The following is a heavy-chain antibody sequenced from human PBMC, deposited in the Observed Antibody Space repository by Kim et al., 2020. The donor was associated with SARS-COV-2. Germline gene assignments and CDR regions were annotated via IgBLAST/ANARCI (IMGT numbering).Heavy chain of an antibody. D-gene: IGHD1-26*01. J-gene: IGHJ4*02. CDR2: ISYDGSNK. Sequence: GGSLRLSCAASGFTFNTYGMHWVRQAPGKGLEWVAAISYDGSNKYYADSVKGRFTISRDNSKNTLYLQMNSLRIEDTAVYYCAKSFSGSYFGCDNWGQGTLVTLSS. CDR1: GFTFNTYG. V-gene: IGHV3-30*18. CDR3: AKSFSGSYFGCDN.